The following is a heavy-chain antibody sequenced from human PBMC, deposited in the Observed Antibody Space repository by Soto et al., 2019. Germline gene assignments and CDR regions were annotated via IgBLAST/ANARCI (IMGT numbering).Heavy chain of an antibody. Sequence: GGSLRLSCAASGFPLSSYAMSWVRQSPGKGLECVSGISDNGARTNYADSVKGRFTISRDNSKNTVYLQMNSLRAEDTAVYYCAKSNGYCTGGNCYTFDYWGQGTLVTVSS. CDR1: GFPLSSYA. D-gene: IGHD2-15*01. CDR2: ISDNGART. V-gene: IGHV3-23*01. J-gene: IGHJ4*02. CDR3: AKSNGYCTGGNCYTFDY.